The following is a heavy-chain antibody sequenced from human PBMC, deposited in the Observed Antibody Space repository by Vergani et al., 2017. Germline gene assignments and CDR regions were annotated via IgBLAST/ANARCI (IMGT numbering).Heavy chain of an antibody. D-gene: IGHD2-21*01. Sequence: QVQLQESGPGLVKPSETLSLTCTVSGGSISSYYWSWIRQPPGKGLEWIGYIYYSGSTNYNPSLKSRVTISVDTSKNQFSLKLCSVTAADTAVYYCARVVNNYYYYYMDVWGKGTTVTVSS. J-gene: IGHJ6*03. CDR1: GGSISSYY. CDR3: ARVVNNYYYYYMDV. V-gene: IGHV4-59*01. CDR2: IYYSGST.